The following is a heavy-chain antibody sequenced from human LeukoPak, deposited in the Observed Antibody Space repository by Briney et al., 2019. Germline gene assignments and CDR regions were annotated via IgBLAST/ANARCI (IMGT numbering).Heavy chain of an antibody. CDR1: GYTFTDFG. CDR3: ARRMNSGSYYPSYYFDS. CDR2: ISSFNGDT. J-gene: IGHJ4*02. D-gene: IGHD3-10*01. Sequence: ASVKVSCTASGYTFTDFGFSWVRQAPGQGLEWMGWISSFNGDTNYAQKLQGRVTMTTDTSTSTAYMELRSLRSDDTAVYYCARRMNSGSYYPSYYFDSWGQGTLVTVSS. V-gene: IGHV1-18*01.